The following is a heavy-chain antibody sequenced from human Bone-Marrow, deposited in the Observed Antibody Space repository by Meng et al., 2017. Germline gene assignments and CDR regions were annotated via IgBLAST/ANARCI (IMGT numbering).Heavy chain of an antibody. V-gene: IGHV1-2*06. J-gene: IGHJ3*02. CDR1: GYTFTGYY. Sequence: ASVKVSCKASGYTFTGYYMHWVRQAPGQGLEWMGRINPNSGGTNYAQKFQGRVTMTRDTSISTAYMELSRLRSDDTAVYYYAIGEGDTAMTGAFDIWGQGTMVTVSS. CDR2: INPNSGGT. D-gene: IGHD5-18*01. CDR3: AIGEGDTAMTGAFDI.